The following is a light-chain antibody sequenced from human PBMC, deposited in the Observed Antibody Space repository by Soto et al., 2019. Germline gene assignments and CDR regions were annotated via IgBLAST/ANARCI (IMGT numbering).Light chain of an antibody. Sequence: DIQMTQSPSTLSASVGDRVTITCRASQSISNLLAWYQQKPGKAPKLLIYKASSLESGVPSRFSGSGSGTEFTLTISSLQPDDFATYYCQQYSSFCTFGQGTKLEIK. J-gene: IGKJ2*02. CDR2: KAS. CDR3: QQYSSFCT. CDR1: QSISNL. V-gene: IGKV1-5*03.